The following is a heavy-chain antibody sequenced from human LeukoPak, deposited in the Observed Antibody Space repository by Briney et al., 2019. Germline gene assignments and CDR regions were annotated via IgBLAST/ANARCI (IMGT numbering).Heavy chain of an antibody. CDR3: ARGILRDYYDSSGFYHRGGVGY. CDR1: GGSISSSSYY. D-gene: IGHD3-22*01. CDR2: IHTSGTM. V-gene: IGHV4-61*09. Sequence: SETLSLTCTVSGGSISSSSYYWSWIRQPAGRGLEWIGHIHTSGTMNYNASLKSRVRISVETSKNQFSLRLSSVTAADTAVYFCARGILRDYYDSSGFYHRGGVGYWGQGTLVTVSS. J-gene: IGHJ4*02.